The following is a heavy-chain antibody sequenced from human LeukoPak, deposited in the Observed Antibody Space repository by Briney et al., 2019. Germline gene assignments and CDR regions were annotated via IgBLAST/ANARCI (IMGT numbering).Heavy chain of an antibody. CDR1: GVSISSGAYS. CDR3: AREPFSRGNSYGTGAFDI. CDR2: IYHSGST. Sequence: PSQTLSLTCAVSGVSISSGAYSWSWIRQPPGQGLEWIGYIYHSGSTYYNPSLKSRVTISVDRSKNQFSLKLSSVTAADTAVYYCAREPFSRGNSYGTGAFDIWGQGTMVTVSS. D-gene: IGHD5-18*01. V-gene: IGHV4-30-2*01. J-gene: IGHJ3*02.